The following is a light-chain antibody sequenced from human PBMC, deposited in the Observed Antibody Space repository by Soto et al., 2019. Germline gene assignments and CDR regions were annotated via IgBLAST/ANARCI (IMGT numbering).Light chain of an antibody. V-gene: IGKV3-15*01. CDR3: QQYKSWPPVT. J-gene: IGKJ4*01. CDR1: QSVSSN. Sequence: EIVMTQSPATLSVSPGERATLSCRASQSVSSNLAWYQQKPGQAPRLFFYGASTRATGVPARFSGSGSGTEFTLTISSLQSEDLAVYYCQQYKSWPPVTFGGGTKVEIK. CDR2: GAS.